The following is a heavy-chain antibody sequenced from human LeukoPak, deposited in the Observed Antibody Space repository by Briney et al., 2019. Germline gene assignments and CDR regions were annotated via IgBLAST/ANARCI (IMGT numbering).Heavy chain of an antibody. CDR1: GFTVSSNC. CDR3: ARVKMSPHQPFDY. D-gene: IGHD1-14*01. Sequence: GGSLRLSCTASGFTVSSNCMSWVRQAPGKGLEWVSLIYSVGDTYYADSVKGRFTISRDNSKNTLYLQMNSLRAEDTAVYYCARVKMSPHQPFDYWGQGTLVTVSS. CDR2: IYSVGDT. J-gene: IGHJ4*02. V-gene: IGHV3-66*01.